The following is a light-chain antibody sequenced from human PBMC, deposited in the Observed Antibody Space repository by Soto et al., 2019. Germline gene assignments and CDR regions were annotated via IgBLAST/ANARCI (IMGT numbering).Light chain of an antibody. CDR1: QSVSSN. V-gene: IGKV3-15*01. Sequence: EIVMTQSPATLSVSPGERATLSCRASQSVSSNLAWYQQKPGQAPRPLIYGASTRATGIPARFSGSRSGTEVTLTISSLQSEDFAVYYCQQYNNWPPSTFGQGTRLEIK. CDR3: QQYNNWPPST. CDR2: GAS. J-gene: IGKJ5*01.